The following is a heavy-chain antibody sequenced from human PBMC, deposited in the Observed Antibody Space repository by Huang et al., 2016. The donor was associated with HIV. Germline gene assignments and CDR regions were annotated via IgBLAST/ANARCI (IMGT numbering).Heavy chain of an antibody. CDR3: SPSGDDYFYFYMDV. CDR2: VRSKALGGAS. Sequence: QLVESGGDSVQSGRSLRLSCRGSGFIFNDFAINWFRQSPVKGLEWIGCVRSKALGGASKSAPSVKERFTVSRDEAKNVAFLQMDNLQVDDTAIYYCSPSGDDYFYFYMDVWGNGTTVIVS. J-gene: IGHJ6*03. CDR1: GFIFNDFA. D-gene: IGHD4-17*01. V-gene: IGHV3-49*03.